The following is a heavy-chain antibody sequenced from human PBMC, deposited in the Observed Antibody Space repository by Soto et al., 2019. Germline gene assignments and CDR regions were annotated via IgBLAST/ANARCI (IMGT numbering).Heavy chain of an antibody. Sequence: SVKVSCKASGGTFSSYAISWVRQAPGQGLEWMGGIIPIFGTANYAQKFQGRVTITADESASTAYMELSSLRAEDTAVYYCVTAMVPTLRYMVNRADYWGQRTLVTVSS. J-gene: IGHJ4*02. D-gene: IGHD5-18*01. CDR3: VTAMVPTLRYMVNRADY. V-gene: IGHV1-69*13. CDR2: IIPIFGTA. CDR1: GGTFSSYA.